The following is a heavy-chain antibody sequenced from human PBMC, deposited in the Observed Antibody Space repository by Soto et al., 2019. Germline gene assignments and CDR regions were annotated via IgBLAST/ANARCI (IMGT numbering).Heavy chain of an antibody. Sequence: GGSLRLSCAASGFTFSSYSMNWVRQAPGKGLEWVSSISSSSSYIYYADSVKGRFTISRDNAKNSLYLQMNSLRAEDTAVYYCARIPVNHPPLIHYYYYYMDVWGKGTTVTVSS. J-gene: IGHJ6*03. CDR3: ARIPVNHPPLIHYYYYYMDV. CDR1: GFTFSSYS. CDR2: ISSSSSYI. V-gene: IGHV3-21*01.